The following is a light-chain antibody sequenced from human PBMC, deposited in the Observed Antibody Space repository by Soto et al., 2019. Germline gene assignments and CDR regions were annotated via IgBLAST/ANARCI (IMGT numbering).Light chain of an antibody. V-gene: IGLV2-14*01. J-gene: IGLJ1*01. CDR1: STDIGGYNY. CDR3: SSYPSISPPG. Sequence: QSVLTQPASVSGSPGQSITISCTGTSTDIGGYNYVSWYQQYPGKAPKLMIYEVSNRPSGVPNRFSGSKAGNAASLTISGFQAEDDADYCCSSYPSISPPGFAAEPKVTV. CDR2: EVS.